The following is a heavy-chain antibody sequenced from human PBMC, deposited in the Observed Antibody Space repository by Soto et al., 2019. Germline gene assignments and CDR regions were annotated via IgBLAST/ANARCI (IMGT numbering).Heavy chain of an antibody. Sequence: EVQLVESGGGLVKPGGSLRLSCVASGFTFSGHTINWVRQAPGKRLEWVSSVSSSSSYIYYADSVQGRCTVYRDNVEQGLGQGMNSVGGEDSAMYYSAKGIAFDGSVYAFFDSWGQGNLVTVSS. D-gene: IGHD3-10*01. J-gene: IGHJ4*02. CDR3: AKGIAFDGSVYAFFDS. CDR2: VSSSSSYI. V-gene: IGHV3-21*01. CDR1: GFTFSGHT.